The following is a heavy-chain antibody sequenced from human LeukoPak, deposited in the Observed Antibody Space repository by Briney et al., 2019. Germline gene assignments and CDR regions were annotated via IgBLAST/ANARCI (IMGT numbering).Heavy chain of an antibody. D-gene: IGHD1-14*01. Sequence: GRSLRLCCAASGFTFSSDAMHWVRQAPGKGLEWVAFISYDANVKRYADSVKGRFTISRDNSKNTVYLQMSSLRPEDTAVYHCAKDRRTTWACDYWGQGTLVTVSS. CDR3: AKDRRTTWACDY. J-gene: IGHJ4*02. CDR1: GFTFSSDA. CDR2: ISYDANVK. V-gene: IGHV3-30*18.